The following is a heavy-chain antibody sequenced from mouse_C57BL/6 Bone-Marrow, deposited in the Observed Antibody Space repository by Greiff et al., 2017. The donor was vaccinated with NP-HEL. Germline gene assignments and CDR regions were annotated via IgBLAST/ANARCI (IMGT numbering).Heavy chain of an antibody. D-gene: IGHD2-4*01. CDR2: IYPGGGYT. CDR3: ARSGDYDRAFAY. Sequence: QVQLKESGAELVRPGTSVKMSCKASGYTFTNYWIGWAKQRPGHGLEWIGDIYPGGGYTNYNEKFKGKATLTADKSSSTAYMQFSSLTSEDSAIYYCARSGDYDRAFAYWGQGTLVTVSA. V-gene: IGHV1-63*01. J-gene: IGHJ3*01. CDR1: GYTFTNYW.